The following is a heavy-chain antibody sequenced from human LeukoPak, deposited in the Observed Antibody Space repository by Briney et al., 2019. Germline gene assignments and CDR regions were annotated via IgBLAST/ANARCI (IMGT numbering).Heavy chain of an antibody. Sequence: GASVKVSCKASGYTFTSYGISWVRQAPGQGLEWMGWISAYNGNTNYAQKLQGRVTMTTDTPTSTAYMELRSLRPDDTAVYYCARDDIVVGPAAIGYWGQGTLVTVSS. CDR1: GYTFTSYG. CDR2: ISAYNGNT. D-gene: IGHD2-2*02. J-gene: IGHJ4*02. CDR3: ARDDIVVGPAAIGY. V-gene: IGHV1-18*01.